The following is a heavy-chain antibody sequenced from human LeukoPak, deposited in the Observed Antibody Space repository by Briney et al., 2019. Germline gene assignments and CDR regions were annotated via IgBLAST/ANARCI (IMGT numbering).Heavy chain of an antibody. CDR2: IYHSGST. D-gene: IGHD1-14*01. V-gene: IGHV4-38-2*02. CDR1: GYSISSGYY. CDR3: ARGREPLIYTYFFDY. J-gene: IGHJ4*02. Sequence: SETLSLTCTVSGYSISSGYYWGWIRQPPGKGLEWIGRIYHSGSTYYNQSLKSRVTISVDTSKNQFSLKLSSVTAADTAVYYCARGREPLIYTYFFDYWGQGTLVTVSS.